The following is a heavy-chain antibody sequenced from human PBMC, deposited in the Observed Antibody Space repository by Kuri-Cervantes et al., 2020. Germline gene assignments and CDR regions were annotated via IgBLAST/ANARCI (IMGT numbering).Heavy chain of an antibody. Sequence: SGPTLVKPTQTLTLTCTFSGFSLSTSGVGVGWIRQPPGKALEWLALIYWDDDKRYSPSLKSRLTITKDTSKNQVVLTMTNMDPVDTATYYCAHSQGVFIQLWLGGGFDYWGQGTLVTVSS. CDR1: GFSLSTSGVG. J-gene: IGHJ4*02. V-gene: IGHV2-5*02. D-gene: IGHD3-10*01. CDR3: AHSQGVFIQLWLGGGFDY. CDR2: IYWDDDK.